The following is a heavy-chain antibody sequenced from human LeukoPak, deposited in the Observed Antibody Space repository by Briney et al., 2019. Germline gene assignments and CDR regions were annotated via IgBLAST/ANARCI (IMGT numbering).Heavy chain of an antibody. CDR3: AREVTLLAPPTAVDY. V-gene: IGHV3-30*02. CDR1: GFTFSNYG. CDR2: IRYDGSNK. D-gene: IGHD2-8*02. Sequence: GGSLRLSCAASGFTFSNYGMHWVRQAPGKGLEWVALIRYDGSNKYYADSVKGRFTISRDNSKNTLYLQMNSLRAEDTAVYYCAREVTLLAPPTAVDYWGQGTLVTVSS. J-gene: IGHJ4*02.